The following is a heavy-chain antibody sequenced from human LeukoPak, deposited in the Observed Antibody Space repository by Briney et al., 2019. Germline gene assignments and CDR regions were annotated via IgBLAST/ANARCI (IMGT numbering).Heavy chain of an antibody. CDR2: IYTSGST. CDR1: GGSISSYY. Sequence: SETLSLTCTVSGGSISSYYWSWIRQPAGKGLEWIGRIYTSGSTNYNPSPKSRVTMSVDTSKDQFSLKLSSVTAADTAVYYCARNGAFGARECFDYWGQGTLVTVSS. CDR3: ARNGAFGARECFDY. D-gene: IGHD3-3*01. V-gene: IGHV4-4*07. J-gene: IGHJ4*02.